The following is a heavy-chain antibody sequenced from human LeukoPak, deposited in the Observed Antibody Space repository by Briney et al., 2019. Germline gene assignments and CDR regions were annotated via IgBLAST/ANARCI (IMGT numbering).Heavy chain of an antibody. CDR1: GGSISSSSW. D-gene: IGHD3-22*01. V-gene: IGHV4-4*02. Sequence: TSETLSLTCAVSGGSISSSSWWTWVRQPPGKGLEWIGEIYHSGSTNYNPSLKSRVTISVDKSKNQFSLKLSSVTAADTAVYYCASLSSGFTNWGQGTLVTVSS. CDR2: IYHSGST. J-gene: IGHJ4*02. CDR3: ASLSSGFTN.